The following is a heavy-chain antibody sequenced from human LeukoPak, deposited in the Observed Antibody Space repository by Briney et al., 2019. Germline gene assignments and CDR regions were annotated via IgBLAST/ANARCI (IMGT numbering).Heavy chain of an antibody. CDR2: FDPEDGET. D-gene: IGHD4-23*01. CDR1: GYTLNELS. CDR3: ATDRFDGGDYGGHAY. V-gene: IGHV1-24*01. J-gene: IGHJ4*02. Sequence: ASAKVSCKVSGYTLNELSMHWVRQAPGKGLERMGGFDPEDGETLYAQKFQARVTMTEDTSTDTAYMELSSLRSEDTAVYYCATDRFDGGDYGGHAYWGQGTLITVSS.